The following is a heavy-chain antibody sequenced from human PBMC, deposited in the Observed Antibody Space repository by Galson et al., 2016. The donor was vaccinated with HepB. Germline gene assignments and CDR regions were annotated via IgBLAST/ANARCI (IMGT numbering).Heavy chain of an antibody. CDR3: ARDPQHVVEEGFDY. V-gene: IGHV6-1*01. J-gene: IGHJ4*02. CDR2: TYYRSRWYN. CDR1: GDSVSSHSAV. D-gene: IGHD2-21*01. Sequence: CAISGDSVSSHSAVWNWIRQSPSRGLEWLGRTYYRSRWYNDYATSVKGRITINGDTSKNQFSLQLTSVTPKDTAMYFCARDPQHVVEEGFDYWGQGTLVTVSS.